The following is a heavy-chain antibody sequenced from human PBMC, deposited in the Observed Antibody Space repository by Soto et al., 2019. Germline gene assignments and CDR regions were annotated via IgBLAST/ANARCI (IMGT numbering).Heavy chain of an antibody. CDR3: ARGGRLLWFGELSPRNWFDP. CDR2: ISAYNGNT. D-gene: IGHD3-10*01. CDR1: GYTFTSYG. V-gene: IGHV1-18*01. Sequence: ASVKVSCKASGYTFTSYGISWVRQAPGQGLEWMGWISAYNGNTNYAQKLQGRVTMTTDTSTSTAYMELRSLRSDDTVVYYCARGGRLLWFGELSPRNWFDPWGQGTLVTVSS. J-gene: IGHJ5*02.